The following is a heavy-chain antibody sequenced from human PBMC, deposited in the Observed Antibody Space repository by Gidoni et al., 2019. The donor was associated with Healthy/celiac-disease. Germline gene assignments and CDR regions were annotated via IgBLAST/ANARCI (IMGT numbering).Heavy chain of an antibody. CDR3: AREPGNHYGDYVYDVDYYYGMDV. D-gene: IGHD4-17*01. J-gene: IGHJ6*02. V-gene: IGHV1-69*01. CDR2: IIPIFGTA. Sequence: QVQLVQSGAEVKKPGSSVKVSCKASGGTFSSYAISWVRQAPGQGLEWMGGIIPIFGTANYAQKFQGRVTITADESTSTAYMELSSLRSEDTAVSYCAREPGNHYGDYVYDVDYYYGMDVWGQGTTVTVSS. CDR1: GGTFSSYA.